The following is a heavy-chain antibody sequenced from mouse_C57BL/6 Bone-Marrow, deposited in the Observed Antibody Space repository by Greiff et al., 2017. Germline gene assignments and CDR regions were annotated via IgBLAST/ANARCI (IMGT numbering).Heavy chain of an antibody. CDR2: IYPGDGDT. V-gene: IGHV1-82*01. J-gene: IGHJ2*01. Sequence: QVQLQQSGPELVKSGASVKISCKASGYAFSSSWMNWVKQRPGKGLEWIGRIYPGDGDTNYNGKFKGKATLTADKSSSTAYMQLSSLTSEDSAVYFCASPKADYWGQGTTLTVSS. CDR1: GYAFSSSW. CDR3: ASPKADY.